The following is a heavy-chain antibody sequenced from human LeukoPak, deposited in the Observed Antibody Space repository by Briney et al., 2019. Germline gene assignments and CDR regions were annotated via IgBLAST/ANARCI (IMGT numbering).Heavy chain of an antibody. CDR2: ISYDGSNK. J-gene: IGHJ4*02. Sequence: GGSLRLSCAASGFTFSSYGMHWVRQAPGKGLEWVAVISYDGSNKYYADSVKGRFTISRDNSKNTLYLQMNSLRAEDTAVYYCAKGRGGCSSTSCYYFDYWGQGTLVTVSS. V-gene: IGHV3-30*18. CDR3: AKGRGGCSSTSCYYFDY. D-gene: IGHD2-2*01. CDR1: GFTFSSYG.